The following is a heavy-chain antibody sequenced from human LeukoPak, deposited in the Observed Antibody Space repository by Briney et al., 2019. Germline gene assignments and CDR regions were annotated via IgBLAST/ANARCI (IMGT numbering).Heavy chain of an antibody. V-gene: IGHV3-74*01. CDR2: INSDGSST. D-gene: IGHD2-2*01. CDR3: ARGFPAGYYYYGMDV. CDR1: GFTFSSYW. J-gene: IGHJ6*02. Sequence: GGSLRLSCAASGFTFSSYWMHWVRQAPGKGLVWVSRINSDGSSTSYADSVKGRFTISRDDAKNTLYLQVNSLRAEDTAVYYCARGFPAGYYYYGMDVWGQGTTVTVS.